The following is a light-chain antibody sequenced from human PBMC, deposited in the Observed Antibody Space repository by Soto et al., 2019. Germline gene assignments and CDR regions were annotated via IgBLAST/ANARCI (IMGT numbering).Light chain of an antibody. J-gene: IGKJ1*01. CDR2: RVS. CDR3: VQGTHWPRT. Sequence: DAVLTQSPLSLPVTLGQPASISCRSSQSLVYRDGIIFLNWFQQRPGHSPRRLIYRVSNRDSGVHERFNGRGSGTDFTLKISRVEAEDVEVCYCVQGTHWPRTFGQGTKVEIK. CDR1: QSLVYRDGIIF. V-gene: IGKV2-30*01.